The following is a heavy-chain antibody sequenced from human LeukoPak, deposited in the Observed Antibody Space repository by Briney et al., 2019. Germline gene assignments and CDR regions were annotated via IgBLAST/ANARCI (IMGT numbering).Heavy chain of an antibody. D-gene: IGHD6-13*01. V-gene: IGHV4-59*01. CDR3: ARVTGYMTEDYFDY. J-gene: IGHJ4*02. CDR2: IYHSGST. CDR1: GGSMSSYF. Sequence: SETLSLTCTVSGGSMSSYFWSWIRQPPGKGLEWIGYIYHSGSTFYNPSLKSRVTISLDTSKNQFSLRLSSVTAADTAVYYCARVTGYMTEDYFDYWGQGTLITVSS.